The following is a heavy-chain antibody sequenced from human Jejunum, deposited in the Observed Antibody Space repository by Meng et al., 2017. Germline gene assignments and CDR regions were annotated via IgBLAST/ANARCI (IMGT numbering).Heavy chain of an antibody. CDR3: ARAITFGGVIVGKYYFDY. CDR1: GFSFSDYW. D-gene: IGHD3-16*02. J-gene: IGHJ4*02. V-gene: IGHV3-7*01. CDR2: IKRDGSEK. Sequence: GESLKISCAASGFSFSDYWMNWVRQAPGKGLEWVAKIKRDGSEKDYVDSVKGRFTISRDNAKNSLYLQMDSLGVEDTAVYFCARAITFGGVIVGKYYFDYWGQGTLVTVSS.